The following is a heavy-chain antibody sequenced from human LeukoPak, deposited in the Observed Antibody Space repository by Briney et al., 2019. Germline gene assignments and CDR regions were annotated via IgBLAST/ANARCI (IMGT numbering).Heavy chain of an antibody. CDR1: GGSISSGGYY. CDR3: ARFPVAAAGMGQGY. D-gene: IGHD6-13*01. Sequence: SQTLSLTCTVSGGSISSGGYYWSWIRQPPGKGLEWIGYIYHSGSTYYNPSLKSRVTISVDRSKNQFSLKLSSETAADTAVYYCARFPVAAAGMGQGYWGQGTLVTVSS. J-gene: IGHJ4*02. V-gene: IGHV4-30-2*01. CDR2: IYHSGST.